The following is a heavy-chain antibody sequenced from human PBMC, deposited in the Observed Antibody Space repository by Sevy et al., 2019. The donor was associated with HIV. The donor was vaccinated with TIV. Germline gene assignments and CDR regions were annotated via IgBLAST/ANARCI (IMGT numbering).Heavy chain of an antibody. D-gene: IGHD6-6*01. CDR2: ISAYNGNT. CDR3: ARDDAYSSSSKLNY. J-gene: IGHJ4*02. CDR1: GYTFTSYG. V-gene: IGHV1-18*01. Sequence: ASVKVSCKASGYTFTSYGISWVRQAPGQGLEWMGWISAYNGNTNYAQKLQGRVTMTTDTSTSTAYMELRSLRSDDTAVYYCARDDAYSSSSKLNYWGQGTLDTVSS.